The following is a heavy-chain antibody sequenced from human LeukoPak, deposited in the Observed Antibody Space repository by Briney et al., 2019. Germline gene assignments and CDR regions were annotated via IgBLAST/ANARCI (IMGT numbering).Heavy chain of an antibody. CDR1: GYTFTGYY. Sequence: ASVKVSCKASGYTFTGYYMHWVRQAPGQGLEWMGWINPNSGGTNYAQKFQGWVTMTRDTSISTAYMELSRLRSDDTAMYYCARGRGQQLVYFDYWGQGTLVTVSS. J-gene: IGHJ4*02. D-gene: IGHD6-13*01. V-gene: IGHV1-2*04. CDR3: ARGRGQQLVYFDY. CDR2: INPNSGGT.